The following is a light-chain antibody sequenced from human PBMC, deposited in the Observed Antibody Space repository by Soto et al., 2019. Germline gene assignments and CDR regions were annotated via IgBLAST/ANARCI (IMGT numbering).Light chain of an antibody. J-gene: IGLJ2*01. Sequence: QLVLTQSPSASASLGASVKLTCTLSSGHSNYAIAWHQQQSEKGPRYLMKLNSDGSHSKGDGIPHRFSGSSSRAERYLSISSLQSEDEADYYCQTWGSGIVVFGGGTKLTVL. V-gene: IGLV4-69*01. CDR2: LNSDGSH. CDR1: SGHSNYA. CDR3: QTWGSGIVV.